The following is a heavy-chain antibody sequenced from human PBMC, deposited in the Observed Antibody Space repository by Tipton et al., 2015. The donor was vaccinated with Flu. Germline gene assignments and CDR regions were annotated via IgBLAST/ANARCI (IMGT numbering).Heavy chain of an antibody. CDR2: VYYGGST. V-gene: IGHV4-38-2*01. Sequence: LSCAVSGYSISSGYYWGWIRQPPGKGLEWIGSVYYGGSTHYNPSLKSRVTISVDTSKNQFSLKLSSVTAADTAVYYCARQSTLWYFDFWGRGTLVTVSS. CDR1: GYSISSGYY. J-gene: IGHJ2*01. D-gene: IGHD5/OR15-5a*01. CDR3: ARQSTLWYFDF.